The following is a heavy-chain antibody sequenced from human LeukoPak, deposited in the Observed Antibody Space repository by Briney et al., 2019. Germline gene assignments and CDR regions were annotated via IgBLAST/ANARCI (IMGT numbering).Heavy chain of an antibody. J-gene: IGHJ6*02. V-gene: IGHV1-2*04. CDR1: GGTFNTDA. D-gene: IGHD2-2*01. CDR3: ARGGIVVVPAAKLEVYYYYGMDV. Sequence: ASVKVSCKASGGTFNTDAITWVRQAPGQGLEWMGWINPNSGGTNYAQKFQGWVTMTRDTSISTAYMELSRLRSDDTAVYYCARGGIVVVPAAKLEVYYYYGMDVWGQGTTVTVSS. CDR2: INPNSGGT.